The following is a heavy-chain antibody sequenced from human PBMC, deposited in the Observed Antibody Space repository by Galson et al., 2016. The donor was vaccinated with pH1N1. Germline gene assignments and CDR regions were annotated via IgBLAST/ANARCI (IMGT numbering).Heavy chain of an antibody. V-gene: IGHV4-30-4*01. D-gene: IGHD5-18*01. CDR3: AKQPVATHYYYGFDV. CDR2: IYHRGLI. J-gene: IGHJ6*02. CDR1: GGSITSGDYY. Sequence: LSLTCTVSGGSITSGDYYWSWIRQPPGKGLEWIAYIYHRGLIYYSPSLKSPATISLATSKNQFSLKLDSVSAADTAVYYCAKQPVATHYYYGFDVWGQGTTVTASS.